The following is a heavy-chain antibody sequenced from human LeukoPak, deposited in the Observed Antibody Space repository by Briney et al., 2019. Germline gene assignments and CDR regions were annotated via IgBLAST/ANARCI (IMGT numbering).Heavy chain of an antibody. Sequence: ASVKVSCKASGYTFTGYYMHWVRQAPGQGLEWTGWINPNSGGTNYAQKFQGRVTMTRDTSISTAYMELSRLRSDDTAVYYCARVRQQLWARWFDPWGQGTMVTVSS. CDR1: GYTFTGYY. CDR2: INPNSGGT. J-gene: IGHJ5*02. V-gene: IGHV1-2*02. CDR3: ARVRQQLWARWFDP. D-gene: IGHD6-13*01.